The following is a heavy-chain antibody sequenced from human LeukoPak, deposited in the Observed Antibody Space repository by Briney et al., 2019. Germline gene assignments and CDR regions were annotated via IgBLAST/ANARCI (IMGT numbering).Heavy chain of an antibody. CDR1: GFTFSSYA. V-gene: IGHV3-30-3*01. Sequence: GGSLRLSCAASGFTFSSYAMHWVRQAPGTGLEWVAVISRDGDNKHYADSVKGRYTISRDNSKNTLCLQMNSLRAEDTAVYYCAKGSSTYSITSYWYFDLWGRGTLVTVSS. D-gene: IGHD6-13*01. J-gene: IGHJ2*01. CDR3: AKGSSTYSITSYWYFDL. CDR2: ISRDGDNK.